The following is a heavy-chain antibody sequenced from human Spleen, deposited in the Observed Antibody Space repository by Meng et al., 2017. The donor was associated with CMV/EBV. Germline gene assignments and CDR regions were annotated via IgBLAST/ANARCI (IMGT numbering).Heavy chain of an antibody. D-gene: IGHD1-26*01. CDR3: AREDGVVGATSAFDY. CDR1: GFTFSTYT. Sequence: LKISCAASGFTFSTYTMNWVRQAPGKGLEWVSSINGRGNYRYYADSVKGRFTISRANAKNSLDLQMDSLRAEDTAVYYCAREDGVVGATSAFDYWGQGTLVTVSS. V-gene: IGHV3-21*06. J-gene: IGHJ4*02. CDR2: INGRGNYR.